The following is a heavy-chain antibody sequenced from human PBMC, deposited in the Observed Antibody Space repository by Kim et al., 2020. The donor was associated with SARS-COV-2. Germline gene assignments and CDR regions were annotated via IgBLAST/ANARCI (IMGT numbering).Heavy chain of an antibody. V-gene: IGHV3-74*01. Sequence: STSYADSVKGRFTISRDNAKNTLYLQMNSLRAEDTAVYYCARVSSGIEDYWGQGTLVTVSS. CDR3: ARVSSGIEDY. CDR2: ST. D-gene: IGHD3-3*01. J-gene: IGHJ4*02.